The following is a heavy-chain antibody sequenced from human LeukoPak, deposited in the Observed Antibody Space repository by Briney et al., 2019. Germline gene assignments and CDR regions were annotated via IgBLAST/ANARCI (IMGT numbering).Heavy chain of an antibody. CDR1: GFTFSSYW. J-gene: IGHJ4*02. CDR3: AREPVIKGPDY. V-gene: IGHV3-7*01. CDR2: IKEDGSEK. Sequence: GGSLRLSCAASGFTFSSYWMSWVRQAPGKGLEWVANIKEDGSEKDNVDSVKGRFTISRDNAKNSLYLQMNSLRAEDTAVYYCAREPVIKGPDYWGQGTLVTVSS. D-gene: IGHD3-10*01.